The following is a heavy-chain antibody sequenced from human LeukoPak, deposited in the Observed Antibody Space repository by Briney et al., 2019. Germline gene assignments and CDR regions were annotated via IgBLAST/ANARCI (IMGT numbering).Heavy chain of an antibody. CDR3: AREGSTVIGYDY. CDR2: INPNSGGT. D-gene: IGHD4-17*01. Sequence: ASVKVSCKASGYTFTGYYMHWVRQAPGQGLEWMGRINPNSGGTNYAQKFQGRVTMTRDTSISTAYMELSRLRSDDTAVYYCAREGSTVIGYDYWGQGTLVTVSS. V-gene: IGHV1-2*06. J-gene: IGHJ4*02. CDR1: GYTFTGYY.